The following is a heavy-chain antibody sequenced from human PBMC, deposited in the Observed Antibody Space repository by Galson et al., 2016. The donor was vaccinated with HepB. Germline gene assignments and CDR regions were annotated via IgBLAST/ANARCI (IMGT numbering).Heavy chain of an antibody. J-gene: IGHJ4*02. CDR1: GGSISSNIYL. D-gene: IGHD1-14*01. CDR2: IYYRGTT. V-gene: IGHV4-39*01. CDR3: ARLVHGGTFFDS. Sequence: SETLSLTCTVSGGSISSNIYLWAWVRQPPGKGLEWIGTIYYRGTTYYNPSLKSRLTMDVDTSKNQFSLKLSSVTAADTSVYYCARLVHGGTFFDSCGQGTLVTVSS.